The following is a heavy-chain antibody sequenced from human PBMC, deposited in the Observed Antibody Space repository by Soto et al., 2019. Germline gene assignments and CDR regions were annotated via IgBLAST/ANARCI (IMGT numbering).Heavy chain of an antibody. D-gene: IGHD2-8*01. CDR2: ISSSSSTI. CDR3: ARDFEEGYCTNGVCFSYYYYGMDV. Sequence: GGSLRLSCAASGFTFSSYSMNWVRQAPGKGLEWVSYISSSSSTIYYADSVKGRFTISRDNAKNSLYLQMNSLRDEDTAVYYCARDFEEGYCTNGVCFSYYYYGMDVWGQGTTVTVSS. J-gene: IGHJ6*02. V-gene: IGHV3-48*02. CDR1: GFTFSSYS.